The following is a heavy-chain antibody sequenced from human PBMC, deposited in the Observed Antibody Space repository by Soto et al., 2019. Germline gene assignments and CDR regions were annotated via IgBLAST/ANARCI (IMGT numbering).Heavy chain of an antibody. Sequence: LRLSFAASGFTFSNCAMSWVRQAPGKGLEWVSGITDSGDSTYYADSVKGRFTISRENSKNTLFLQMNRLRGEETDLYYCAKDRPVSDGYSDQWRRGTLVTVSS. CDR2: ITDSGDST. CDR1: GFTFSNCA. V-gene: IGHV3-23*01. J-gene: IGHJ4*02. CDR3: AKDRPVSDGYSDQ. D-gene: IGHD3-16*01.